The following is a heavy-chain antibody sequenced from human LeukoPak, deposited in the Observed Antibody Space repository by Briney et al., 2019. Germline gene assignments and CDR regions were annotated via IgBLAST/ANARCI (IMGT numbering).Heavy chain of an antibody. J-gene: IGHJ4*02. CDR1: GIIFSDYA. CDR3: ATGSRDSTGYYYPQAGYFDY. V-gene: IGHV3-23*01. Sequence: PGGSLRLSCAASGIIFSDYAMSWVRQAPGKGLEWVSAISGSGDNTYYAESVKGRFTISRDNSKSTVLLQMDSLRAEDTAAYYCATGSRDSTGYYYPQAGYFDYWGQGTQVAVS. CDR2: ISGSGDNT. D-gene: IGHD3-22*01.